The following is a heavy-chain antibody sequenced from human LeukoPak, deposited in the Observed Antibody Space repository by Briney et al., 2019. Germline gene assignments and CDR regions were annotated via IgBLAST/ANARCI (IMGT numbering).Heavy chain of an antibody. CDR1: GGSIGSYY. J-gene: IGHJ4*02. Sequence: TETLSLTCTASGGSIGSYYWSWIRQPPGKGLEWIGYIYYSGSTNYNPSLKSRVTISVDTSKNQFSLKLSSVTAADTAVYYCHARYGGYGYFDYWGQGTLVTVPS. CDR3: HARYGGYGYFDY. D-gene: IGHD5-12*01. CDR2: IYYSGST. V-gene: IGHV4-59*01.